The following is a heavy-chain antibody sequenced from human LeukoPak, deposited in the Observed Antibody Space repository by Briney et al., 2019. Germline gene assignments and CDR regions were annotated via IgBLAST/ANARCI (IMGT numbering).Heavy chain of an antibody. Sequence: PGGSLRLSCAASGFTFSTYAMTWVRQAPGKGLEWVSLISGTGGSTYYADSVKGRFTISRDNSKNTLYLQMNSLRAEDTAVYYCAREIPYDSSGYYSWGQGTLVTVSS. V-gene: IGHV3-23*01. J-gene: IGHJ4*02. CDR3: AREIPYDSSGYYS. CDR2: ISGTGGST. CDR1: GFTFSTYA. D-gene: IGHD3-22*01.